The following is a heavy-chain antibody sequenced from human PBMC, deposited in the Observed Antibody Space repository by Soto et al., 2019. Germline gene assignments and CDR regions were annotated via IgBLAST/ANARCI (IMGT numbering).Heavy chain of an antibody. V-gene: IGHV2-5*02. CDR1: GFSISTNGVG. CDR3: TRKGAGTTSLDH. J-gene: IGHJ4*02. CDR2: IYWDDTK. D-gene: IGHD1-7*01. Sequence: QITLKESGPTLVKPTQTLTLTCTFSGFSISTNGVGVGWIRQPPGKALEWLAVIYWDDTKHYSPSLKSRLTITKDTSKNQVVLTMTNVDPVDTATYYCTRKGAGTTSLDHWGQGTLVTASS.